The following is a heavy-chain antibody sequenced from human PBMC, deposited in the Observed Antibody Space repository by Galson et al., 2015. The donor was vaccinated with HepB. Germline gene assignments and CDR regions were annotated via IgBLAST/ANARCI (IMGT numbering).Heavy chain of an antibody. CDR2: ISGNSGSI. J-gene: IGHJ4*02. D-gene: IGHD3-16*02. Sequence: SLRLSCAASGFTFDEYAMHWVRQAPGKGLEWVSGISGNSGSIGYADSVKGRFTISRDNAKNSLYLQMNSLRAEDTALYYCAKDGANLGELSHTPYSFDYWGQVTLVTVSS. CDR3: AKDGANLGELSHTPYSFDY. V-gene: IGHV3-9*01. CDR1: GFTFDEYA.